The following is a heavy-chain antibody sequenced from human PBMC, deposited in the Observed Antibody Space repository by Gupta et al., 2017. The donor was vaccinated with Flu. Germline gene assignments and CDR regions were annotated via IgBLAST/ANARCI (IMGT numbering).Heavy chain of an antibody. V-gene: IGHV4-34*01. CDR3: ARGVLMRYYYYYMDV. CDR2: INHSGST. J-gene: IGHJ6*03. D-gene: IGHD2-8*01. CDR1: GYY. Sequence: GYYWSWIRQPPGKGLEWIGEINHSGSTNYNPSLKSRVTISVDTSKNQFSLKLSSVTAADTAVYYCARGVLMRYYYYYMDVWGKGTTVTVSS.